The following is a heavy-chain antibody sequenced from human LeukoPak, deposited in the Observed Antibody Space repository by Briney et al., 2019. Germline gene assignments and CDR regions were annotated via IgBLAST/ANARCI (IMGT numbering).Heavy chain of an antibody. CDR2: IYYSGST. J-gene: IGHJ4*02. CDR3: ARGGGGYSYGYLGILFDY. CDR1: GGSISSGGYY. D-gene: IGHD5-18*01. V-gene: IGHV4-31*03. Sequence: SEILSLTCTVSGGSISSGGYYWSWIRQHPGKGLEWIGYIYYSGSTYYNPSLKSRVTISVDTSKNQFSLKLSSVTAADTAVYYCARGGGGYSYGYLGILFDYWGQGTLVTVSS.